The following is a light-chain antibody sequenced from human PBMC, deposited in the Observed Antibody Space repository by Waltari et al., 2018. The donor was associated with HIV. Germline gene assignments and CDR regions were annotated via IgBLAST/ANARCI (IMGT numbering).Light chain of an antibody. Sequence: QSALTQPASVSGSPGQSITISCTGTSSDVGSYNLVSRYQQHPGKAPKLMIYEVSKRPAGVSNRFSGSKSGNTASLTISGLQAEDEADYYCCSYVGWSTILYVFGTGTKVTVL. V-gene: IGLV2-23*02. J-gene: IGLJ1*01. CDR1: SSDVGSYNL. CDR2: EVS. CDR3: CSYVGWSTILYV.